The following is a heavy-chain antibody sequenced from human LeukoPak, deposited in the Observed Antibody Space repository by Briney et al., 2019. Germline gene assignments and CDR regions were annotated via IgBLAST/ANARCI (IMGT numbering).Heavy chain of an antibody. D-gene: IGHD3-10*01. CDR3: ARGGDRSFDY. CDR2: IHHSGSI. CDR1: GSTFRSYW. Sequence: GSLRLSCAASGSTFRSYWMSWVRQAPGKGLEWIAEIHHSGSINYNPSLKSRVTISVDKAKNQFSLNLNSVTAADTAVYYCARGGDRSFDYWGQGTLVTVSS. J-gene: IGHJ4*02. V-gene: IGHV4-4*02.